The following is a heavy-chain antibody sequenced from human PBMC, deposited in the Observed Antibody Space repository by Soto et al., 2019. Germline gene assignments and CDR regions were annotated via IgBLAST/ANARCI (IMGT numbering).Heavy chain of an antibody. CDR2: TYYRSKWYN. J-gene: IGHJ6*02. CDR1: GDSVSSNSAA. V-gene: IGHV6-1*01. Sequence: PSQTLSLTCAISGDSVSSNSAAWNWIRQSPSRGLEWLGRTYYRSKWYNDYAVSVKSRITINPDTSKNQFSLQLNSVTPEDTAVYYCARDIPTTYRPPYYYYGMDVWGQGTTVTVSS. D-gene: IGHD4-4*01. CDR3: ARDIPTTYRPPYYYYGMDV.